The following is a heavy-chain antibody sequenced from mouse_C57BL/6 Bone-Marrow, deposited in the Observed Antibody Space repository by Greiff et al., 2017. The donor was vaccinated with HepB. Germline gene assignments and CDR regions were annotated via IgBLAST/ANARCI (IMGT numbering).Heavy chain of an antibody. CDR1: GFTFSDYG. Sequence: DVQLVESGGGLVKPGGSLKLSCAASGFTFSDYGMHWVRQAPEKGLEWVAYLSSGSSTIYYADTVKGRFTISRDNAKNTLFLQMTSLRSEDTAMYYCARGAGSSFAYWGQGTLVTVSA. J-gene: IGHJ3*01. CDR3: ARGAGSSFAY. D-gene: IGHD1-1*01. CDR2: LSSGSSTI. V-gene: IGHV5-17*01.